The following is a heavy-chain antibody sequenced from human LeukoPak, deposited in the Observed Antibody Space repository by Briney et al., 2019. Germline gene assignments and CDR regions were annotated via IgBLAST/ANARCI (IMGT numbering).Heavy chain of an antibody. CDR2: ISSEGTNK. Sequence: GSLRLSCTASGFAFSMFTLHWVRPAPSKGLEWVSFISSEGTNKHYADSVRGRLTVCRDNSKNTLYLEMNRLSAEDTALYYCARDDYGDYILYYWGQGTLATVSS. D-gene: IGHD4-17*01. CDR3: ARDDYGDYILYY. J-gene: IGHJ4*02. V-gene: IGHV3-30*04. CDR1: GFAFSMFT.